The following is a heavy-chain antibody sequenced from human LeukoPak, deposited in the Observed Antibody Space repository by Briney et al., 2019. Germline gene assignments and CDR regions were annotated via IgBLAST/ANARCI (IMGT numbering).Heavy chain of an antibody. CDR2: IYSGGST. V-gene: IGHV3-66*01. D-gene: IGHD6-13*01. CDR1: GFTVSSNY. Sequence: PGESLRLSCAASGFTVSSNYMSWVRQAPGKGLEWVSVIYSGGSTYYADSVKGRFTISRDNSKNTLYLQMNSLRAEDTAVYYCAREGGEAAAGYFDYWGQGTLVTVSS. CDR3: AREGGEAAAGYFDY. J-gene: IGHJ4*02.